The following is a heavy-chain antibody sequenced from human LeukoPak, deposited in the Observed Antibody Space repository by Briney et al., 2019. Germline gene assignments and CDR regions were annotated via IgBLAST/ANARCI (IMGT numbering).Heavy chain of an antibody. Sequence: SETLSLTCTVSGGSISSYYWSWIRQPPGKGLEWIGYIYYSGSTNYNPSLKSRVTISVDTSKNQFSLKLSSVTAADTAVYYCARARRSIYDSSSTYYFDYWGQGTLVTVSS. V-gene: IGHV4-59*01. CDR1: GGSISSYY. J-gene: IGHJ4*02. CDR3: ARARRSIYDSSSTYYFDY. D-gene: IGHD3-22*01. CDR2: IYYSGST.